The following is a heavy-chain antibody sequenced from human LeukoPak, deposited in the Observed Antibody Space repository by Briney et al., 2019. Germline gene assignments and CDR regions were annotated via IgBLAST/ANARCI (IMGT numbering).Heavy chain of an antibody. CDR3: ASMYSSDSSNDY. CDR1: GFTFSSYW. Sequence: GGSLGPSCAASGFTFSSYWMHWVRQAPGKGLVWVSRINGDGSSTNCADSVKGRFTISRDNAKNTLYLQMNSLRAEDTAVYYCASMYSSDSSNDYWGQGTLVTISS. J-gene: IGHJ4*02. V-gene: IGHV3-74*01. D-gene: IGHD3-22*01. CDR2: INGDGSST.